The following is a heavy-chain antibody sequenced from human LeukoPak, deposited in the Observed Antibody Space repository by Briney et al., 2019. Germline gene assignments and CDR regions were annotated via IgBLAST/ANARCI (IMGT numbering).Heavy chain of an antibody. V-gene: IGHV3-48*03. Sequence: TGGSLRLSCAASEITFSSYEMNWVRRAPGKGLEWVSYISNSDSTTYYADSVKGRFTLSRDNAKNSLYLQMNSLRAEDTGVYYCARTRYGYLFDYWGQGTLVTVSS. D-gene: IGHD5-18*01. CDR1: EITFSSYE. CDR3: ARTRYGYLFDY. J-gene: IGHJ4*02. CDR2: ISNSDSTT.